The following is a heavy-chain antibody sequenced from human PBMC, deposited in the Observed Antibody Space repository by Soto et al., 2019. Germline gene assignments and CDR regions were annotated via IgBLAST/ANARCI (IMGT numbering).Heavy chain of an antibody. D-gene: IGHD5-18*01. CDR3: AEGYSYGSFDY. J-gene: IGHJ4*02. CDR2: INHSGST. V-gene: IGHV4-34*01. Sequence: PSETLSLTCAVYGGSFSGYYWSWIRQPPGKGLEWIGEINHSGSTNYNPSLKSRVTISVDTSKNQFSLKLSSVTAADTAVYYCAEGYSYGSFDYWGQGTLVTVSS. CDR1: GGSFSGYY.